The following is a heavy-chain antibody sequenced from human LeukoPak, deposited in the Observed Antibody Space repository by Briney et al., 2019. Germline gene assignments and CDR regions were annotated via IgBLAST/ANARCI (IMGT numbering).Heavy chain of an antibody. CDR3: ARWTTVITRGDF. V-gene: IGHV3-21*01. CDR2: VSSTSSYI. CDR1: GFTFSSYS. J-gene: IGHJ4*02. D-gene: IGHD4-17*01. Sequence: GGSLRLSCAASGFTFSSYSMNWVRQAPGKGLEWVSSVSSTSSYIYYADSVAGRFTISRDNAKNSLYLQMNSLRAEDTAVYYCARWTTVITRGDFGGQGTLVTVSS.